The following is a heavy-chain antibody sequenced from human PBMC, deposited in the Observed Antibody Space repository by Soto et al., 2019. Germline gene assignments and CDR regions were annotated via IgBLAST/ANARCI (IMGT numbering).Heavy chain of an antibody. CDR3: ASTYYGSGSYYKAAFDY. CDR1: GYSFTSYA. D-gene: IGHD3-10*01. CDR2: INTGTGNT. V-gene: IGHV1-3*04. Sequence: QVQLVQSGAEVKKPGASVKVSCRASGYSFTSYAMHWVRQAPGQRLEWMGWINTGTGNTEYSQKFQGTVTISMDTSASTGYMELSSLRSQDTAMYYCASTYYGSGSYYKAAFDYWGQGTLVTVSS. J-gene: IGHJ4*02.